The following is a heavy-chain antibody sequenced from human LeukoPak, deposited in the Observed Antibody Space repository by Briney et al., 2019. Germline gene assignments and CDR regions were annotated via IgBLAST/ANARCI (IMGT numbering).Heavy chain of an antibody. CDR2: IIPIFGTA. CDR1: GGTFSSYA. J-gene: IGHJ4*02. D-gene: IGHD3-9*01. V-gene: IGHV1-69*13. CDR3: AGKEHYDILTGYPALDY. Sequence: GASVKVSCKASGGTFSSYAISWVRQAPGQGLEWMGGIIPIFGTANYAQKFQGRVTITADESTSTAYMELSSLRSEDTAVYYCAGKEHYDILTGYPALDYWGQGTLVTVSS.